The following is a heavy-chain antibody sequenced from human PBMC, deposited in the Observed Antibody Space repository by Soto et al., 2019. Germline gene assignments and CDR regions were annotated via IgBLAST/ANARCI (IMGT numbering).Heavy chain of an antibody. V-gene: IGHV3-30-3*01. Sequence: PGGSLRLSCAASGFTFSSYAMHWARQAPGKGLEWVAVISYDGSNKYYADSVKGRFTISRDNSKNTLYLQMNSLRAEDTAVYYCARGPLNYGSGSYYPPYWGQGTLVTVSS. J-gene: IGHJ4*02. CDR3: ARGPLNYGSGSYYPPY. D-gene: IGHD3-10*01. CDR1: GFTFSSYA. CDR2: ISYDGSNK.